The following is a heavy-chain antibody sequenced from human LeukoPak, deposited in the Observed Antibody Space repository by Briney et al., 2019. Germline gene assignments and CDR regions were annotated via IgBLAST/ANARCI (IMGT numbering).Heavy chain of an antibody. D-gene: IGHD1-1*01. CDR1: GGTFSSYA. J-gene: IGHJ6*03. V-gene: IGHV1-69*05. CDR2: IIPIFGTA. CDR3: ARGRERDYYYYYVDV. Sequence: GASVKVSCKASGGTFSSYAISWVRQAPGQGLEWMGGIIPIFGTANYAQKFQGRVTITTDESTSTAYMELSSLRSEDTAVYYCARGRERDYYYYYVDVWGKGTTVTVSS.